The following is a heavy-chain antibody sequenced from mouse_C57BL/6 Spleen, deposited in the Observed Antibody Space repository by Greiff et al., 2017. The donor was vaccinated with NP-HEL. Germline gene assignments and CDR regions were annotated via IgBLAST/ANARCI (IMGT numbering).Heavy chain of an antibody. Sequence: QVQLQQSGAELVRPGASVKLSCKASGYTFTSYGISWVKQRPGQGLEWIGEIYPRSGNTYYNEKFKGKATLTADKSSSTAYMELRSLTSEDSAVYFCAREGDLLPFDDWGQGTTLTVSS. V-gene: IGHV1-81*01. CDR3: AREGDLLPFDD. J-gene: IGHJ2*01. D-gene: IGHD1-1*01. CDR1: GYTFTSYG. CDR2: IYPRSGNT.